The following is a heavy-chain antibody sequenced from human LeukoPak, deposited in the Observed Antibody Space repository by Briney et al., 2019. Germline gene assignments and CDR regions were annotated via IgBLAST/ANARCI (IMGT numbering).Heavy chain of an antibody. J-gene: IGHJ4*02. V-gene: IGHV3-48*04. Sequence: GGSLRLSCAASGFTFSSYSMNWVRQAPGEGLEWVSYISSSSNTIYYADSVKGRFTISRDNAKNSVYLQMNSLRAEDTAVYYCTTNRQWLVQHPATRTPDYWGQGTLVTVSS. CDR3: TTNRQWLVQHPATRTPDY. D-gene: IGHD6-19*01. CDR1: GFTFSSYS. CDR2: ISSSSNTI.